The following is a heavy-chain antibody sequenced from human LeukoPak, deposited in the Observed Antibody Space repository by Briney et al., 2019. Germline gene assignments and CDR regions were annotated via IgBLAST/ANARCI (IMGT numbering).Heavy chain of an antibody. J-gene: IGHJ6*02. Sequence: PGGSLRLSCAASGFTFDDYAMHWVRQAPGKGLEWVSGISWNSGSIGYADSVKGRFTISRDNAKNSLYLQMNSLRAEDTALYYCAKGLAAAVPLSYGMDVWGQGTTVTVSS. V-gene: IGHV3-9*01. CDR2: ISWNSGSI. D-gene: IGHD6-13*01. CDR1: GFTFDDYA. CDR3: AKGLAAAVPLSYGMDV.